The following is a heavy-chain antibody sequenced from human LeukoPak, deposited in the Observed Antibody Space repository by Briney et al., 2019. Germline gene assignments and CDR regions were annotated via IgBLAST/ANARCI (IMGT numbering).Heavy chain of an antibody. D-gene: IGHD2-2*01. CDR3: AADAYCSSTSCYYYYYGMDV. Sequence: SVKLSCKASGFTFTSSAMQWVRQARGQRLEWIGWIVVGSGNTNYAQKFQERVTITRDMSTSTAYMELSSLRSEDTAVYYCAADAYCSSTSCYYYYYGMDVWGQGTTVTVSS. CDR1: GFTFTSSA. CDR2: IVVGSGNT. V-gene: IGHV1-58*02. J-gene: IGHJ6*02.